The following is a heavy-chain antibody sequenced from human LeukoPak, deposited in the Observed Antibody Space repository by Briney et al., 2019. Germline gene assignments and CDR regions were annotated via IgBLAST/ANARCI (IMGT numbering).Heavy chain of an antibody. CDR1: GFTFSSYD. D-gene: IGHD3-10*01. V-gene: IGHV3-13*01. J-gene: IGHJ4*02. CDR3: ARGGRYYGSGSYYNPIDY. Sequence: GGSLRLSCAASGFTFSSYDMHWVRPATGKGLEWVSAIGTAGDTYYPGSVKGRFTISRENAKNSLYLQMNSLRAGDTAVYYCARGGRYYGSGSYYNPIDYWGQGTLVTVSS. CDR2: IGTAGDT.